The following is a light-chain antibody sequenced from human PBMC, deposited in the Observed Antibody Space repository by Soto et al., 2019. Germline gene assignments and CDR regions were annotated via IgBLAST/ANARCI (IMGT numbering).Light chain of an antibody. CDR1: TGAVTSGYY. Sequence: QAVVTQEPSLTVSPGGTVTLTCASSTGAVTSGYYPNWFQQKPGQAPRALIYSTSNKRSWTPARFSGSLLGGKAALTLSGAQPEDEAEYYCLLYYGGAYVFGTGTKLTVL. CDR3: LLYYGGAYV. J-gene: IGLJ1*01. V-gene: IGLV7-43*01. CDR2: STS.